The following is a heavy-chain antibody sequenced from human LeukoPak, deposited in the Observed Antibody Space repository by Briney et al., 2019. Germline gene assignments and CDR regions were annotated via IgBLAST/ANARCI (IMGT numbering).Heavy chain of an antibody. V-gene: IGHV3-7*01. CDR2: IKQDGSEK. Sequence: GGSLRLSCAASGFTFSSYWMSWVRQAPGKGLEWVANIKQDGSEKYYVDSVKGRFTISRDNAKNSLYLQMNSLRAEDTAVYYCARDLAYYDFWSGYYAHDAFDIWGQGTMVTVSS. J-gene: IGHJ3*02. CDR3: ARDLAYYDFWSGYYAHDAFDI. D-gene: IGHD3-3*01. CDR1: GFTFSSYW.